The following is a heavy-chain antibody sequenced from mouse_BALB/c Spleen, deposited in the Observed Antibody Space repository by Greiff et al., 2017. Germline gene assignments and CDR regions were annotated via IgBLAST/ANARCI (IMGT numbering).Heavy chain of an antibody. CDR3: ARHYGSSWFAY. Sequence: EVKLQESGGGLVQPGGSLKLSCAASGFDFSRYWMSWVRQAPGKGLEWIGEINPDSSTINYTPSLKDKFIISRDNAKNTLYLQMSKVRSEDTALYYCARHYGSSWFAYWGQGTLVTVSA. V-gene: IGHV4-1*02. CDR2: INPDSSTI. D-gene: IGHD1-1*01. J-gene: IGHJ3*01. CDR1: GFDFSRYW.